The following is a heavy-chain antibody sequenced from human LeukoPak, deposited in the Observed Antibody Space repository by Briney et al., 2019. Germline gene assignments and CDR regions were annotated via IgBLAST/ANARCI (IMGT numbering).Heavy chain of an antibody. CDR1: GITLSNYG. CDR3: AADGAGFDT. V-gene: IGHV3-21*04. CDR2: ISSSSSYI. J-gene: IGHJ5*02. D-gene: IGHD5-24*01. Sequence: PGGSLRLSCAVSGITLSNYGMSWVRQAPGKGLEWVSSISSSSSYIYYADSVKGRFTISRDNAKKSLYLEMNNLRAEDTAVYYCAADGAGFDTWGQGVLVTVSS.